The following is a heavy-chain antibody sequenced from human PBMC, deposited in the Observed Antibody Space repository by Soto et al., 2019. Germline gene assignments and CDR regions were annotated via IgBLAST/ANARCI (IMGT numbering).Heavy chain of an antibody. CDR3: AREGQDAFDI. Sequence: GSLRLSCAASGFTFRSYSMNWVRQAPGKGLEWVSSISSSSSYIYYADSVKGRFTISRDNAKNSLYLQMNSLRAEDTAVYYCAREGQDAFDIWGQGTMVTVSS. CDR1: GFTFRSYS. J-gene: IGHJ3*02. V-gene: IGHV3-21*01. CDR2: ISSSSSYI.